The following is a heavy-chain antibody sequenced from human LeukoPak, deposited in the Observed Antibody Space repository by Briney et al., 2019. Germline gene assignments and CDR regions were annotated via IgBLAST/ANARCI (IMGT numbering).Heavy chain of an antibody. J-gene: IGHJ4*02. V-gene: IGHV4-39*07. CDR1: GGSISSSSYY. CDR3: ARGVSWLSYFDY. D-gene: IGHD1-26*01. Sequence: SETLSLTCTVSGGSISSSSYYWGWIRQPPGKGLEWIGSIYYSGSTYYNPSLKSRVTISVDTSKNQFSLKLSSVTAANTAVYYCARGVSWLSYFDYWGQGTLVTVSS. CDR2: IYYSGST.